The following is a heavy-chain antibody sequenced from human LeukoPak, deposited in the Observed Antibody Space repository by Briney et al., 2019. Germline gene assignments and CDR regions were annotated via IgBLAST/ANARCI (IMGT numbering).Heavy chain of an antibody. V-gene: IGHV1-69*01. CDR2: IIPIFGTA. D-gene: IGHD3-22*01. CDR1: GGTFSSYA. Sequence: SVKVSCKASGGTFSSYAISWVRQAPGQGLEWMGGIIPIFGTANHAQKFQGRVTITADESTSTAYMELSSLRSEDTAVYYCARRDSSGYGPAGDYWGQGTLVTVSS. J-gene: IGHJ4*02. CDR3: ARRDSSGYGPAGDY.